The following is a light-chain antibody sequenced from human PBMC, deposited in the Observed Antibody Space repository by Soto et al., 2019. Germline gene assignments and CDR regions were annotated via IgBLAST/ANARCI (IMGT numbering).Light chain of an antibody. CDR3: AAWDDTVRSYV. V-gene: IGLV1-47*01. CDR2: RDN. Sequence: QSVLTQPPSVSGTPGQRVTISCSGGISNIATNYVHWFQQLPGTAPKVLSNRDNQRPSGVPDRFSGSKSGCSASLAISGLRSEDEAEYYCAAWDDTVRSYVFGTGTKLTVL. CDR1: ISNIATNY. J-gene: IGLJ1*01.